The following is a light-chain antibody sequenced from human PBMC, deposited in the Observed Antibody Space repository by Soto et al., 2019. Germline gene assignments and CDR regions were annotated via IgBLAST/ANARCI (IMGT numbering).Light chain of an antibody. Sequence: EIVLTQSPGTLSLSPGETATVSCRATESLITKALAWYQQKPGQAPRLLIYGAFTRDAAIPDRFNGSGSGTDFAVTIASLAIEDSAVYYYEHYDVAPRTFGPGTKVEI. J-gene: IGKJ3*01. CDR1: ESLITKA. CDR2: GAF. CDR3: EHYDVAPRT. V-gene: IGKV3-20*01.